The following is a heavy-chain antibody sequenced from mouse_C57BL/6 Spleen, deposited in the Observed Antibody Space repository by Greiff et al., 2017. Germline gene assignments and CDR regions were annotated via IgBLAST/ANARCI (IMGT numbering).Heavy chain of an antibody. D-gene: IGHD2-3*01. Sequence: QVQLQQSGAELVKPGASVKMSCKASGYTFTSYWITWVKQRPGQGLEWIGDIYPGSGSTNYNEKFKSKATLTVDTSSSTAYMQLSSLTSEDSAVYYCARVDGYSWYFDVWGTGTTVTVSS. J-gene: IGHJ1*03. CDR2: IYPGSGST. V-gene: IGHV1-55*01. CDR1: GYTFTSYW. CDR3: ARVDGYSWYFDV.